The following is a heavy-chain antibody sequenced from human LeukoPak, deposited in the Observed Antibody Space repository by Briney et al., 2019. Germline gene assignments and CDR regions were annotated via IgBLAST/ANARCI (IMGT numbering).Heavy chain of an antibody. Sequence: PGGSLRLSCAASGFTFSSYSMNWVRQAPGKGLEWVSSISSSNSYIYYADSVKGRFTISRDNAKNPLFLQMNSLRAEDTAVYYCARPQGRYYYYGMDVWGQGTTVTVSS. D-gene: IGHD7-27*01. CDR1: GFTFSSYS. V-gene: IGHV3-21*01. CDR3: ARPQGRYYYYGMDV. CDR2: ISSSNSYI. J-gene: IGHJ6*02.